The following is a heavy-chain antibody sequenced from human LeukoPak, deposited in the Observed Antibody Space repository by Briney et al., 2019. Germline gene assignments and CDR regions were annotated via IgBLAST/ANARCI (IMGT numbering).Heavy chain of an antibody. D-gene: IGHD6-13*01. J-gene: IGHJ4*02. CDR1: GFTFSTYS. CDR2: ISSSSSTT. Sequence: GGSLRLSCAASGFTFSTYSMNWVRQAPGKGLEWVSYISSSSSTTYYADSVKGRFTISRDNSKNTLFLQMNSLRAEDTAVYYCANPRSGAGTSSYWGQGTLVTVSS. V-gene: IGHV3-48*01. CDR3: ANPRSGAGTSSY.